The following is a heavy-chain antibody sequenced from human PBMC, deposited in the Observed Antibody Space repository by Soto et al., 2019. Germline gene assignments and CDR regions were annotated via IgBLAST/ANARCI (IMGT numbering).Heavy chain of an antibody. Sequence: SETLSLTCIVSGGSISSYYWSWIRQPPGKGLEWIGYINYSGSTNYNPSLKSRVNITVEKSKNQFSLKLSSVTAAVTALYYCARKGGDNNYFDYWGQGTLVTVSS. CDR1: GGSISSYY. CDR2: INYSGST. V-gene: IGHV4-59*01. J-gene: IGHJ4*02. CDR3: ARKGGDNNYFDY. D-gene: IGHD4-17*01.